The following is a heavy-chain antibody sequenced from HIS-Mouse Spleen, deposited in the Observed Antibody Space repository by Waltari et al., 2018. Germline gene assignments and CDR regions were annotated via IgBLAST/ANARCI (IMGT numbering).Heavy chain of an antibody. D-gene: IGHD6-19*01. V-gene: IGHV2-70*15. J-gene: IGHJ4*02. CDR2: IDWDDDK. Sequence: QVTLRESGPALVKPTQTLTLTCTFSGFSLSPRGMCVSWIRQPPGKALEWLARIDWDDDKYYSTSLKTRLTISKDTSKNQVVLTMTNMDPVDTATYYCARIAEGYSSGWYAFDYWGQGTLVTVSS. CDR3: ARIAEGYSSGWYAFDY. CDR1: GFSLSPRGMC.